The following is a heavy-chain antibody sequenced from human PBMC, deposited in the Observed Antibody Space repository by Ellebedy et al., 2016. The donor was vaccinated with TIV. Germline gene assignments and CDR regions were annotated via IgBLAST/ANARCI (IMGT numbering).Heavy chain of an antibody. J-gene: IGHJ6*02. CDR1: GGTFSSYA. CDR3: SSCSRHGDYLTYYYGIDV. D-gene: IGHD4-17*01. CDR2: IIPIFGTA. Sequence: ASVQVSCKASGGTFSSYAISWVRQAPGQGLEWMGGIIPIFGTANYAQKFQGRVTITADESTSTAYMELSSLRSEDTAVYYCSSCSRHGDYLTYYYGIDVWGQGTTVTVSS. V-gene: IGHV1-69*13.